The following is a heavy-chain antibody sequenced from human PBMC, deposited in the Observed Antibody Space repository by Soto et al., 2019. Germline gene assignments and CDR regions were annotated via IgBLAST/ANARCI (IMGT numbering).Heavy chain of an antibody. D-gene: IGHD4-17*01. CDR1: GYTFTSYG. V-gene: IGHV1-18*01. CDR2: ISAYNGNT. CDR3: ARDRATVTTHYSNPNWFDP. J-gene: IGHJ5*02. Sequence: QVQLVQSGAEVKKPGASVKVSCNASGYTFTSYGISWVRQAPGQGLEWMGWISAYNGNTNYAQKLQGRVTMTTDTSTSTAYMELRSLRSDDTAVYYCARDRATVTTHYSNPNWFDPWGQGTLVTVSS.